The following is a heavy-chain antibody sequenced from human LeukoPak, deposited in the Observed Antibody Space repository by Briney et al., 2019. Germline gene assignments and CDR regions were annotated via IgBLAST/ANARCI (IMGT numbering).Heavy chain of an antibody. V-gene: IGHV3-30-3*01. J-gene: IGHJ4*02. CDR1: GFTFSSYA. CDR2: ISYDGSNK. D-gene: IGHD3-22*01. Sequence: GGSLRLSCAASGFTFSSYAMHWVRQAPGKGLEWVAVISYDGSNKYYADSVKGRFTISRDNSKNTLYLLMHSLRPEDTAVYYCAREAYDSSAYCFDYWGQGTLVTVSS. CDR3: AREAYDSSAYCFDY.